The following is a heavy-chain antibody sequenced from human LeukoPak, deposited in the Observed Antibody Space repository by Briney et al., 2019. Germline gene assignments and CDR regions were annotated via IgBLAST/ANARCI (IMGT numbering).Heavy chain of an antibody. J-gene: IGHJ4*02. CDR3: ARELLAYCGGDCYSPDY. CDR2: INPSGGST. D-gene: IGHD2-21*02. CDR1: GYTFTSYY. V-gene: IGHV1-46*01. Sequence: GASVKVSCKASGYTFTSYYMHWVRQAPGQGLEWMGIINPSGGSTSYAQKFQGRVTMTRDMSTSTVYMELSSLRSEDTAVYYCARELLAYCGGDCYSPDYWGQGTLVTVSS.